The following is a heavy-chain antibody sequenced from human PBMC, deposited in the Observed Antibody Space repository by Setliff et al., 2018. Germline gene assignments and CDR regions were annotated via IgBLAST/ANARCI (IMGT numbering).Heavy chain of an antibody. V-gene: IGHV4-59*12. D-gene: IGHD2-2*01. J-gene: IGHJ3*02. Sequence: SETLSLTCNVSGVSISSYYWSWIRQPPGKGLESIGYIQKSGSTNYNPSLMSRVSISVDTSKNQFSLILRSVTAADTAVYYCARGRMRGSCSGPSCTYDPFDIWGQGTPVTVSS. CDR2: IQKSGST. CDR1: GVSISSYY. CDR3: ARGRMRGSCSGPSCTYDPFDI.